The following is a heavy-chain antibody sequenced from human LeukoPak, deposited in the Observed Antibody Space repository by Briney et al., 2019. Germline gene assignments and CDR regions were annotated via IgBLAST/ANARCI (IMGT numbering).Heavy chain of an antibody. J-gene: IGHJ6*03. Sequence: GGSLRLPCAASGFTFSSYSMNWVRQAPGKGLEWVSSISSSSSYIYYADSMKGRFTISRDNAKNSLYLQMNSLRAEDTAVYYCARAGSTPWNYYYMDVWGQGTTVTVSS. V-gene: IGHV3-21*01. CDR1: GFTFSSYS. CDR3: ARAGSTPWNYYYMDV. CDR2: ISSSSSYI. D-gene: IGHD2-2*01.